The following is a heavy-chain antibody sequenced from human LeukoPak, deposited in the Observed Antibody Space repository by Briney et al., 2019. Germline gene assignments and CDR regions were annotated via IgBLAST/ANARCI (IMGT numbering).Heavy chain of an antibody. V-gene: IGHV3-30-3*01. Sequence: AGGSLRLSCAASGFTFSSYAMHWVRQAPGKGLEWVAVISYDGSNKYYADSVKGRFTISRDNSKNTLYLQMNSLRAEDTAVYYCAKDGRAPAAFDYWGQGTLVTVSS. CDR2: ISYDGSNK. J-gene: IGHJ4*02. CDR3: AKDGRAPAAFDY. D-gene: IGHD2-2*01. CDR1: GFTFSSYA.